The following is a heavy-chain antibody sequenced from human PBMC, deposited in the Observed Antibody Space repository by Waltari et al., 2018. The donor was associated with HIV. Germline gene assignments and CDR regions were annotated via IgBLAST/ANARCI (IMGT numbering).Heavy chain of an antibody. D-gene: IGHD3-10*01. J-gene: IGHJ5*01. CDR2: AIPIVGTA. Sequence: QVQLVQSGAEVKKPGSSVKVSCKASGGAFVSHTFNWVRQAPGQGLEWMGSAIPIVGTANYERKFQGRVTITADKSTTTAYMELNGLRIDDTAVYYCASARETMGVDFDSWGQGTLVTVS. CDR3: ASARETMGVDFDS. CDR1: GGAFVSHT. V-gene: IGHV1-69*08.